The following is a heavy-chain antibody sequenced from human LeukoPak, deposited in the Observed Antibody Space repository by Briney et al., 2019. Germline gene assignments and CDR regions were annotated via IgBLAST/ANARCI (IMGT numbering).Heavy chain of an antibody. CDR3: ARGWDGIAVAGSFDY. V-gene: IGHV4-61*01. D-gene: IGHD6-19*01. CDR1: GGSVSSGISY. Sequence: SETLSLTCSVSGGSVSSGISYWSWIRQPPGEGLEWIAYISDSGGSDYNPSLRGRVTISLDTSKNQFSLKLNSVTAADTAVYYCARGWDGIAVAGSFDYWGQGTLVTVSS. CDR2: ISDSGGS. J-gene: IGHJ4*02.